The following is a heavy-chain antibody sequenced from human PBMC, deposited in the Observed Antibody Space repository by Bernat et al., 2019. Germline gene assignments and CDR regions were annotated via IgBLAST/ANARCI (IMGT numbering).Heavy chain of an antibody. Sequence: QVQLVQSGAEVKKPGSSVKVSCKASGGTFSSYAISWVRQAPGQGLEWMGGIIPIFGTANYAQKFQGRVTITADESTSTAYMELSSLRSEDTAVYYCARVPGSGYYAGLTWFDPWGQGTLVTVSS. J-gene: IGHJ5*02. CDR2: IIPIFGTA. CDR3: ARVPGSGYYAGLTWFDP. V-gene: IGHV1-69*01. CDR1: GGTFSSYA. D-gene: IGHD3-22*01.